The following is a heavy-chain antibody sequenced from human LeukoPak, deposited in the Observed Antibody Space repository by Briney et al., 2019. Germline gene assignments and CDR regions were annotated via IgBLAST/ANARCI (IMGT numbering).Heavy chain of an antibody. V-gene: IGHV4-34*01. J-gene: IGHJ4*02. D-gene: IGHD3-3*01. Sequence: GSLRLSCAASGFTVSSNYMSWIRQPPGKGLEWLGEINHSGCTNYNPSLKSRVTISVDTSKNQFSLKLSSVTAADTAVYYCARGGYDFWSGYHPFDYWGQGTLVTVSS. CDR1: GFTVSSNY. CDR3: ARGGYDFWSGYHPFDY. CDR2: INHSGCT.